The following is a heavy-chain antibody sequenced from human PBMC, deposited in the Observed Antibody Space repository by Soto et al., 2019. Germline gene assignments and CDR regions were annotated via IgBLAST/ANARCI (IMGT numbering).Heavy chain of an antibody. CDR3: ARLLGESGYSSSSGVYSVGPHTPGWFDP. V-gene: IGHV1-2*04. CDR2: INPNSGGT. J-gene: IGHJ5*02. Sequence: GASVKVSCKASGYTFTGYYMHWVRQAPGQGLEWMGWINPNSGGTNYAQKFQGWVTMTRDTSISTAYMELSRLRSDDTAVYYCARLLGESGYSSSSGVYSVGPHTPGWFDPWGQGTLVTVSS. D-gene: IGHD6-6*01. CDR1: GYTFTGYY.